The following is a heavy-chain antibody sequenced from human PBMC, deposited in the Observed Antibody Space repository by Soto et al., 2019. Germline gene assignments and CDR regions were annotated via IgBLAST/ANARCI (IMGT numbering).Heavy chain of an antibody. CDR2: ISYDGSNK. J-gene: IGHJ6*02. D-gene: IGHD1-26*01. V-gene: IGHV3-30*18. CDR3: AKDVVVGATPALGDYYYYYGMDV. CDR1: GFTFSSYG. Sequence: QVQLVESGGGVVQPGRSLRLSCAASGFTFSSYGMHWVRQAPGKGLEWVAVISYDGSNKYYADSVKGRFTISRDNSKNTLYLQRNSLRAEDTAVYYCAKDVVVGATPALGDYYYYYGMDVWGQGTTVTVSS.